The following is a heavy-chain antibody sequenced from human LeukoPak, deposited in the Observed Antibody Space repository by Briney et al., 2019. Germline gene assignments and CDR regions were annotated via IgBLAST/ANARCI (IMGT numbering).Heavy chain of an antibody. V-gene: IGHV4-39*07. Sequence: PSETLSLTCTVSGGSISSSSYYWGWIRQPPGKGLEGIGSIYYSGSTYYNPSLKSRVTISVDTSKNQFSLKLSSVTAADTAVYYCAREQQLVLVNWFDPWGQGTLVTVSS. CDR3: AREQQLVLVNWFDP. D-gene: IGHD6-13*01. J-gene: IGHJ5*02. CDR2: IYYSGST. CDR1: GGSISSSSYY.